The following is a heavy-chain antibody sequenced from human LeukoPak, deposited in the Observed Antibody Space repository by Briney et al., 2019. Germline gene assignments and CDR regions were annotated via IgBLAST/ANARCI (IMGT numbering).Heavy chain of an antibody. D-gene: IGHD6-19*01. Sequence: GGSLRLSCAASGLTFSSYWMSWVRQAPGKGLEWVANIKQDGSEKYYVDSVKGRFTISRDNAKNSLYLQMNSLRAEDTAVYYCASSYSSGWYYSYWGQGTLVTVSS. CDR2: IKQDGSEK. V-gene: IGHV3-7*01. CDR3: ASSYSSGWYYSY. CDR1: GLTFSSYW. J-gene: IGHJ4*02.